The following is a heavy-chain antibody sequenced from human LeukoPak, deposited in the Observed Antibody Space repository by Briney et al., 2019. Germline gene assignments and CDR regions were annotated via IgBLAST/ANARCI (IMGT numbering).Heavy chain of an antibody. D-gene: IGHD2-15*01. J-gene: IGHJ6*03. V-gene: IGHV3-23*01. Sequence: RGSLRLSCAASGFTFSSYDMTWVRQTPGKGLEWVALISRSGGTTYYADSVKGRFTISRDNSKNTLYLQMNSLRAEDTAEYYCAKRGGTESFYYYYYMDVWGKGTTVTVSS. CDR1: GFTFSSYD. CDR2: ISRSGGTT. CDR3: AKRGGTESFYYYYYMDV.